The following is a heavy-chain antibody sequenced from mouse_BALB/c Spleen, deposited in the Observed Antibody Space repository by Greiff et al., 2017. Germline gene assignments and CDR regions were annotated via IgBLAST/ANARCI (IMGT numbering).Heavy chain of an antibody. CDR3: VRGYYGYGYYAMDY. D-gene: IGHD1-2*01. Sequence: VKDRFTISRDDSQSMLYLQMNNLKTEDTAMYYCVRGYYGYGYYAMDYWGQGTSVTVSS. J-gene: IGHJ4*01. V-gene: IGHV10-1*02.